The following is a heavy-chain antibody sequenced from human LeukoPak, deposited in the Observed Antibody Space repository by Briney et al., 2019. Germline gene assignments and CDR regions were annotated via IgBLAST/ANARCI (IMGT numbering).Heavy chain of an antibody. D-gene: IGHD1-20*01. CDR3: ARGRYNWNS. J-gene: IGHJ4*02. CDR1: GGSFSGYY. CDR2: INHSGST. V-gene: IGHV4-34*01. Sequence: PSETLSLTCAVYGGSFSGYYWSWIRQPPGKGLEWIGEINHSGSTNYNPSLKSRVTISVDTSKNQFSLKLSSVTAADTAVYYCARGRYNWNSWGQGTLVTVSS.